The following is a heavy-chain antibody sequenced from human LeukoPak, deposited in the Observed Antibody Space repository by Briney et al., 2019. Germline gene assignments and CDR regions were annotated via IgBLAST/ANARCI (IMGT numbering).Heavy chain of an antibody. CDR3: AMVSVSGYPFDY. CDR1: GYTLTELS. V-gene: IGHV1-24*01. CDR2: FDPEDGET. J-gene: IGHJ4*02. Sequence: ASVKVSCKVSGYTLTELSMHWVRQAPGKGLEGMGGFDPEDGETIYAQKFQGRVTMTKDTSTDTAYMELSSLRSEDTAVYYCAMVSVSGYPFDYWGQGTLVTVSS. D-gene: IGHD5-12*01.